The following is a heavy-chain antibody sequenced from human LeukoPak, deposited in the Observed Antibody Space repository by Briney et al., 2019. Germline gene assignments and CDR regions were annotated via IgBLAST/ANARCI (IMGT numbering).Heavy chain of an antibody. V-gene: IGHV4-34*01. CDR3: ARGLGYCSSTSCYWHYFDY. CDR2: INHSGST. Sequence: SETLSLTCAVYGGSFSGYYWSWIRQPPGKGLEWIGEINHSGSTNYNPSLKSRVTISVDTSKNQFSLKLSSVTAADTAVYDCARGLGYCSSTSCYWHYFDYWGQGTLVTVSS. CDR1: GGSFSGYY. D-gene: IGHD2-2*01. J-gene: IGHJ4*02.